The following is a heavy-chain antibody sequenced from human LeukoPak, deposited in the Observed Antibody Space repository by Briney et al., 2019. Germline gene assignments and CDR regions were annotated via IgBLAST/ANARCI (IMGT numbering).Heavy chain of an antibody. CDR1: GGTFSIYA. D-gene: IGHD6-13*01. V-gene: IGHV1-69*01. Sequence: ASVKVSCKASGGTFSIYAISWVRQAPGQGLEWMGGIIPIFGTANYAQKFQGRVTITADESTSTAYMELSSLRSEDTAVYYCARDGQYSSSYDYWGQGTLVTVSS. J-gene: IGHJ4*02. CDR2: IIPIFGTA. CDR3: ARDGQYSSSYDY.